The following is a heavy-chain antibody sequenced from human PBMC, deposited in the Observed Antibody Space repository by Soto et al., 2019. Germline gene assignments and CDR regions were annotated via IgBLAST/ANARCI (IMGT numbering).Heavy chain of an antibody. CDR2: IIPIFGTA. CDR1: GGTFSSYA. J-gene: IGHJ6*02. D-gene: IGHD5-18*01. V-gene: IGHV1-69*13. Sequence: ASVKVSCKASGGTFSSYAISWVRQAPGQGLEWMGGIIPIFGTANYAQKFQGRVTITADESTSTAYMELSSLRSEDTAVYYCARKSSARGLWNYYYGMDVWGQGTTVTVSS. CDR3: ARKSSARGLWNYYYGMDV.